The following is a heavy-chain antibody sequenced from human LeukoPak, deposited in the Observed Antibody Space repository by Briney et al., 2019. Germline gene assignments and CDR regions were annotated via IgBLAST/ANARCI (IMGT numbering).Heavy chain of an antibody. Sequence: PGGSLRLSCAASGFTFSSYWMSWVRQAPGKGLEWVSYISSSGSAIYYADSVKGRFTVSSDVSKNTLYLQMNNLRGEDTAVYYCASRHCSGENCYAGPLDFWGQGIQVTVSS. V-gene: IGHV3-48*01. CDR2: ISSSGSAI. CDR1: GFTFSSYW. D-gene: IGHD2-8*02. CDR3: ASRHCSGENCYAGPLDF. J-gene: IGHJ4*02.